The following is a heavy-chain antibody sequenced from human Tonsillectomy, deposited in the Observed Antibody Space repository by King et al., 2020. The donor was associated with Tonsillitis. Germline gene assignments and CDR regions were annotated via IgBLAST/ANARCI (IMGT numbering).Heavy chain of an antibody. Sequence: VQLVESGGGLVQPGRSLRLSCAASGFTFGAYAMHWVRQAPGEGLEWVSGISWNGGNLAYADSVKGRFTISRDNAENSLYLQMNSLRAEDTAFYYCAKDISVDWNGRGLDYWGQGTLVTVSS. J-gene: IGHJ4*02. D-gene: IGHD1-1*01. CDR2: ISWNGGNL. CDR1: GFTFGAYA. CDR3: AKDISVDWNGRGLDY. V-gene: IGHV3-9*01.